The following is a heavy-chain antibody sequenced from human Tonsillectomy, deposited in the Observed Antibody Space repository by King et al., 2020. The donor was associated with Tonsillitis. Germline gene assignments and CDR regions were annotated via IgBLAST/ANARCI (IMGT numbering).Heavy chain of an antibody. Sequence: HEQLVQSGAEVKKPGASVKVSCKASGYTFTSYDINWVRQATGQGLEWMGWMNPNSGNTGYAQKFQGRVTMTRNTSISTAYMELSSLRSEDTAVYYCAGGPPEDIRYFDWLLPHPRQYGMDVWGQGTTVTVSS. CDR3: AGGPPEDIRYFDWLLPHPRQYGMDV. D-gene: IGHD3-9*01. V-gene: IGHV1-8*02. CDR2: MNPNSGNT. J-gene: IGHJ6*02. CDR1: GYTFTSYD.